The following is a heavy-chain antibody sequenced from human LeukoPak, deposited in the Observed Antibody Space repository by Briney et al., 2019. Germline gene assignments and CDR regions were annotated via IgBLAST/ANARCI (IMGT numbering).Heavy chain of an antibody. CDR1: AGTFTSYA. Sequence: ASVKVSRKASAGTFTSYAISWVRQAPGPGIEWMGGIIPIFGTANYSQKFQDRLTITANEYTSTAYMELSSLRSEDTAVYYCARAVVPAAMESLYFDYWGQGTLVTVSS. V-gene: IGHV1-69*13. CDR2: IIPIFGTA. D-gene: IGHD2-2*01. J-gene: IGHJ4*02. CDR3: ARAVVPAAMESLYFDY.